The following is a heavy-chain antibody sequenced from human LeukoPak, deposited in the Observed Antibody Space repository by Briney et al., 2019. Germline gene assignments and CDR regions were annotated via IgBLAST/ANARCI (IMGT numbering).Heavy chain of an antibody. V-gene: IGHV3-15*01. D-gene: IGHD3-9*01. J-gene: IGHJ1*01. CDR2: IKTKTDGGTT. CDR1: GFTFSHAW. CDR3: TTEAQYDLLTGYFYFHH. Sequence: GGSLRLSCAASGFTFSHAWMSWVRQAPGKGLEWVGRIKTKTDGGTTDYAAPVKGRFTISRDDSKTTLYLQMNSLKTEDTAVYYCTTEAQYDLLTGYFYFHHWGQGTLVTVSS.